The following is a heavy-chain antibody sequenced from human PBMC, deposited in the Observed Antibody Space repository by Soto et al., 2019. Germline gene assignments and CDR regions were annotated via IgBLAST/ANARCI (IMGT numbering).Heavy chain of an antibody. CDR1: GGSISSSNW. D-gene: IGHD5-12*01. Sequence: QVQLQESGPGLVKPSGTLSLTCAVSGGSISSSNWWSWVRQPPGKGLEWIGEIYHSGSTNYNPSLKSRVTISGEQSKDQFSLKLSFVNAGDTAVEYLAREIYDLYYFDYWGQGTLVTVSS. CDR2: IYHSGST. CDR3: AREIYDLYYFDY. V-gene: IGHV4-4*02. J-gene: IGHJ4*02.